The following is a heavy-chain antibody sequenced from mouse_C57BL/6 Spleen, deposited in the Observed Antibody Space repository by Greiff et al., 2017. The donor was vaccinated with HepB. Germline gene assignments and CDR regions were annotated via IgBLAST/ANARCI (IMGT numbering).Heavy chain of an antibody. V-gene: IGHV1-26*01. J-gene: IGHJ4*01. D-gene: IGHD2-4*01. CDR1: GYTFTDYY. Sequence: EVQLQQSGPELVKPGASVKISCKASGYTFTDYYMNWVKQSHGKSLEWIGDINPNNGGTSYNQKFKGKATLTVDKSSSTAYMELRSLTSEDSAVYYCARSRDSLTGYAMDYWGQGTSVTVSS. CDR2: INPNNGGT. CDR3: ARSRDSLTGYAMDY.